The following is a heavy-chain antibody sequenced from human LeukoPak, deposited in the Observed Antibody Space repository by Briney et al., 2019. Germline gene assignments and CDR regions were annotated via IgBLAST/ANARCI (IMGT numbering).Heavy chain of an antibody. D-gene: IGHD3-22*01. J-gene: IGHJ4*02. Sequence: SETLSLTCTVSGGSISSGGYYWSWIRQPPGKGLEWIGEIYHSGSTNYNPSLKSRVTISVDKSKNQFSLKLSSVTAADTAVYYCARETKYYDSSGCLDYWGQGTLVTVSS. CDR1: GGSISSGGYY. V-gene: IGHV4-39*07. CDR2: IYHSGST. CDR3: ARETKYYDSSGCLDY.